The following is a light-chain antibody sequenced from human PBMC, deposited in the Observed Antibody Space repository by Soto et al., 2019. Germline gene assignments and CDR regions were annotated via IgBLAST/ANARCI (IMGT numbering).Light chain of an antibody. Sequence: VLTQSPSASASLGASVKLTCTLSSGHSSYAIAWHQQQPEKGPRYLMKLNSDGSHSKGDGIPDRFSGSSSGAERYLTISSLQSEDEGAYYCQTWGTGSPWVFGGGTKLTVL. J-gene: IGLJ3*02. V-gene: IGLV4-69*01. CDR2: LNSDGSH. CDR1: SGHSSYA. CDR3: QTWGTGSPWV.